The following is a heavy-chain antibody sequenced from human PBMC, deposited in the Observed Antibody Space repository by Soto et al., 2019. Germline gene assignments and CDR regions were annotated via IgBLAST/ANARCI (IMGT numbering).Heavy chain of an antibody. Sequence: PWETLSLTCSASGASVSSGGYHWTWIRQPPGKGLEWIGTIYYSGTTHYNPSLKSRVTISVDTSKSQFFLNLSSVTAADTAVYYCERHHASGNYYSPVDYWGQGALVTVSS. CDR1: GASVSSGGYH. D-gene: IGHD3-10*01. J-gene: IGHJ4*02. CDR2: IYYSGTT. V-gene: IGHV4-39*01. CDR3: ERHHASGNYYSPVDY.